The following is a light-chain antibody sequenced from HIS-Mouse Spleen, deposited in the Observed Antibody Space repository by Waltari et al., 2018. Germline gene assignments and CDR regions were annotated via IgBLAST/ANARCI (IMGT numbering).Light chain of an antibody. CDR3: QTWGTGILVV. J-gene: IGLJ2*01. Sequence: QLVLTQSPSASASLGASVKLTCPLSSGHSSYAIAWHQQQPEKGPRYLMKLNSDGRHTKGDGIPDGSSGSSSGAERYLTISSLQSEDEADYYCQTWGTGILVVFGGGTKLTVL. V-gene: IGLV4-69*01. CDR1: SGHSSYA. CDR2: LNSDGRH.